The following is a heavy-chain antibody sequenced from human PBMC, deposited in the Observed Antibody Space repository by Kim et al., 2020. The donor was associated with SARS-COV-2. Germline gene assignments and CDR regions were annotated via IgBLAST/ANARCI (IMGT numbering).Heavy chain of an antibody. CDR1: GFTFSSYS. CDR3: ARSHGSGTYYKDDVFDI. Sequence: GGSLRLSCAASGFTFSSYSMNWVRQAPGKGLEWVSSISSSGGYIYYADSVKGRFTISRDNAKNSLYLQMNSLRGEDTAVYYCARSHGSGTYYKDDVFDIWGQGTMVTVSS. V-gene: IGHV3-21*01. CDR2: ISSSGGYI. D-gene: IGHD3-10*01. J-gene: IGHJ3*02.